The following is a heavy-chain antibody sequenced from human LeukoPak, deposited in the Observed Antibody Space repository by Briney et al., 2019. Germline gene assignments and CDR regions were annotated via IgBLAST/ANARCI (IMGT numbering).Heavy chain of an antibody. CDR3: ARHFDGPHPEGNSRLKWFDP. CDR2: INHSGST. Sequence: SETLSLTCAVYGGSFSGYDWSWIRQPPGKGLEWIGEINHSGSTNYSPSLKSRVTISVDTSKNHFSLKVRSVTAADTAVYYCARHFDGPHPEGNSRLKWFDPWGQGTLATVSS. V-gene: IGHV4-34*01. D-gene: IGHD1-1*01. CDR1: GGSFSGYD. J-gene: IGHJ5*02.